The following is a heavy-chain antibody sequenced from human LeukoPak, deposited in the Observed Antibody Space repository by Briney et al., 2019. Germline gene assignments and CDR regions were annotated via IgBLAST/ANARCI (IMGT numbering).Heavy chain of an antibody. CDR3: AREQQSGTDYYYGMDV. J-gene: IGHJ6*02. V-gene: IGHV4-30-4*01. D-gene: IGHD1-26*01. Sequence: SETLSLTCTVSGGSISSGDPYWTWIRRPPGKGLEWIGFIFYTGSTYYNPSLKGRITLSVDTSKNQFSLKLSSVTAADKAVYYCAREQQSGTDYYYGMDVWGQGTTVAVSS. CDR2: IFYTGST. CDR1: GGSISSGDPY.